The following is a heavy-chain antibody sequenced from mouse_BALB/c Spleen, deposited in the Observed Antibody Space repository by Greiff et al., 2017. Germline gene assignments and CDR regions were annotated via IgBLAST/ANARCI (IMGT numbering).Heavy chain of an antibody. V-gene: IGHV1-9*01. CDR1: GYTFSSYW. CDR2: ILPGSGST. CDR3: ARSAFQLTGRGTWFAY. D-gene: IGHD4-1*01. J-gene: IGHJ3*01. Sequence: QVQLKESGAELMKPGASVKISCKATGYTFSSYWIEWVKQRPGHGLEWIGEILPGSGSTNYNEKFKGKATFTADTSSNTAYMQLSSLTSEDSAVYYCARSAFQLTGRGTWFAYWGQGTLVTVSA.